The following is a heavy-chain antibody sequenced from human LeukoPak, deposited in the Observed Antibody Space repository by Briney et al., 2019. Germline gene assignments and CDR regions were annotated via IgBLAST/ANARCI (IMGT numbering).Heavy chain of an antibody. D-gene: IGHD3-10*01. CDR3: AKDFVITMVRGVIIPPNWFDP. J-gene: IGHJ5*02. Sequence: GGSLRLSCAASGFTFGSYAMSWVRQAPGKGLEWVSAISGSGGSTYYADSVKGRFTISRDNSKNTLYLQMNSLRAEDTAVYYCAKDFVITMVRGVIIPPNWFDPWGQGTLVTVSS. V-gene: IGHV3-23*01. CDR1: GFTFGSYA. CDR2: ISGSGGST.